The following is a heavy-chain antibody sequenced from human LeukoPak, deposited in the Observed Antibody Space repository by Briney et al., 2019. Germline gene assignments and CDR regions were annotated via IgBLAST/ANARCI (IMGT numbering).Heavy chain of an antibody. V-gene: IGHV3-23*01. CDR1: GFTFRDYA. D-gene: IGHD3-9*01. J-gene: IGHJ4*02. CDR2: ISGSGGVT. CDR3: ARQNQFYDILTDYYTLGAFDY. Sequence: GGSLRLSCAASGFTFRDYAMSWVRQAPGKGLEWVSGISGSGGVTYYADSVRGRITISRDNSKNTVYLQMNSLRAEDTAVYYCARQNQFYDILTDYYTLGAFDYWGQGTLVTVSS.